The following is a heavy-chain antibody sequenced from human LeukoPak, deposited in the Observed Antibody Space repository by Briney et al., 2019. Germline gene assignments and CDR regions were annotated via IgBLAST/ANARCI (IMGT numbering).Heavy chain of an antibody. J-gene: IGHJ5*02. CDR2: ISGDGSSI. V-gene: IGHV3-43*02. Sequence: GGSLSLSCAASGFTIYDYAIDWDRQGPGKGLEWVFLISGDGSSIYYADSAKGRFAISRDDSKNSLSLQMNSLRTEDTALYYCARDAKPSSSWYSWFDPWGQGTLVTVSS. CDR1: GFTIYDYA. CDR3: ARDAKPSSSWYSWFDP. D-gene: IGHD6-13*01.